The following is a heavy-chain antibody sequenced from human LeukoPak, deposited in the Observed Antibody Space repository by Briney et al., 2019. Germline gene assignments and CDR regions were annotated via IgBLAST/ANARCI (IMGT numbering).Heavy chain of an antibody. V-gene: IGHV3-15*01. CDR1: GFTFSGYT. J-gene: IGHJ4*02. D-gene: IGHD1-26*01. CDR2: IKKKTEGGTT. Sequence: PGGSLRLSCAASGFTFSGYTMSWVRQAPGKGLEWVGRIKKKTEGGTTDYAAPVKGRFTISRDDSKNTLYLQMNSLKTEDTAVYYCTTAVGGTEDFDYGGQGTLVTVSS. CDR3: TTAVGGTEDFDY.